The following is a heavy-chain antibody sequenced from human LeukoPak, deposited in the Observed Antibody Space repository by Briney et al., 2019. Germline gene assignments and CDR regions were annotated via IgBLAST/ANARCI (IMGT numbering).Heavy chain of an antibody. J-gene: IGHJ6*02. CDR1: GYSFTSYW. V-gene: IGHV5-51*01. CDR2: IYPGDTDT. Sequence: PGESLKISCKGSGYSFTSYWIGWVRQMPGKGLEWMGIIYPGDTDTGYSPSFQGQVTISADKSISTAYLQWSSLKASDTAMYYCARFTWPIQRRNGMDVWGQGTTVTVSS. D-gene: IGHD6-25*01. CDR3: ARFTWPIQRRNGMDV.